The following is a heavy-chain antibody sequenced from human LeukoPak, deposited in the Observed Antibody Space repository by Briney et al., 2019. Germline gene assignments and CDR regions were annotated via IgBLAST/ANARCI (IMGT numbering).Heavy chain of an antibody. CDR3: ARALFQVPYYFDF. CDR1: EFSFTNYW. J-gene: IGHJ4*02. D-gene: IGHD2-2*01. Sequence: GGSLRLSCEASEFSFTNYWMYWVRQAPGKGLAWVSAINTDGSTTTYADSVKGRSTISRDNARNTLYLQMNSLRAEDTAVYYCARALFQVPYYFDFWGQGTLVTVSS. V-gene: IGHV3-74*01. CDR2: INTDGSTT.